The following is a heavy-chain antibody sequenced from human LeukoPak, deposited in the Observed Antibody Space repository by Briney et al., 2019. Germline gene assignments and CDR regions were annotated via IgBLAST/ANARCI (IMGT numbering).Heavy chain of an antibody. Sequence: ASVKVSCKASGGTFSSYAISWVRQAPGQGLEWMGGIIPIFGTANYAQKFQGRVTITADESTSTAYMELSSLRSEDTAVYYCARGRRHPAPQYSSSWFMSYWGQGTLVTVSS. V-gene: IGHV1-69*13. CDR3: ARGRRHPAPQYSSSWFMSY. CDR2: IIPIFGTA. J-gene: IGHJ4*02. CDR1: GGTFSSYA. D-gene: IGHD6-13*01.